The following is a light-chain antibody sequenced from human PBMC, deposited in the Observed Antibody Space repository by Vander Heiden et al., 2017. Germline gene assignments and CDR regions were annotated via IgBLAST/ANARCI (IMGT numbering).Light chain of an antibody. CDR2: STN. CDR1: SGSVSTSYY. Sequence: TVVTQEPSFSVSPGGTVPLTSGLSSGSVSTSYYPRLYPQHPGKAPRTLIYSTNTRAAGVHDSFFGPILGHNDHHTNPGAQADDGSDYFCVLYMGSGLWVFGGGNKLNV. CDR3: VLYMGSGLWV. J-gene: IGLJ3*02. V-gene: IGLV8-61*01.